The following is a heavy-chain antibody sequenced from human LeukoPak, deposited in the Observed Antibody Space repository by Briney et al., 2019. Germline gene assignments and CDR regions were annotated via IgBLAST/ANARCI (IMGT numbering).Heavy chain of an antibody. CDR2: ISGSDGST. Sequence: PGGSLRLSRAAPGFTLNNQAMNWVPPAPGKGLELVSAISGSDGSTYYADSVKGRFTISRDNSKNTLYLQMNSLRAEDTAVYHCAKGKGYSSSSSDHWGQGTLVTVSS. V-gene: IGHV3-23*01. CDR1: GFTLNNQA. J-gene: IGHJ5*02. CDR3: AKGKGYSSSSSDH. D-gene: IGHD6-6*01.